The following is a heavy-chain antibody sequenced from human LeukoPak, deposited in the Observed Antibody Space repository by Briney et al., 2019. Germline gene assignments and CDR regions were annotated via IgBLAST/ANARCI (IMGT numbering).Heavy chain of an antibody. CDR2: INHSGST. Sequence: PSETLSLTCAVYGGSFSGYYWRWIRQPPGKGLEWIGEINHSGSTNYNPSLKSRVTISVDTSKNQFSLKLSSVTAADTAVYYCARGVDRYDFWSASQGYGMDVWGQGTTVTVSS. V-gene: IGHV4-34*01. CDR3: ARGVDRYDFWSASQGYGMDV. D-gene: IGHD3-3*01. J-gene: IGHJ6*02. CDR1: GGSFSGYY.